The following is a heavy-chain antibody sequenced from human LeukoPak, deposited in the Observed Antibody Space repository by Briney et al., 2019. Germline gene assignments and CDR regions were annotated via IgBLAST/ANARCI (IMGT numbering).Heavy chain of an antibody. Sequence: GGSLRLSCAASGFTFSNFGMNWVRQAPGKGLEWGSSISSNSRYIYYADSVKGRFTISRDNAKNSLYLQMNSLRAEDSAVYYCARQYYDFWSGFFTADYYFDYWGQGTLVTVSS. V-gene: IGHV3-21*01. J-gene: IGHJ4*02. D-gene: IGHD3-3*01. CDR1: GFTFSNFG. CDR2: ISSNSRYI. CDR3: ARQYYDFWSGFFTADYYFDY.